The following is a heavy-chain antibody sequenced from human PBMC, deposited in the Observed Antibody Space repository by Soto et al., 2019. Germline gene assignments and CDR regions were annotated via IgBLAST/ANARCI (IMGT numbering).Heavy chain of an antibody. D-gene: IGHD3-10*01. J-gene: IGHJ3*02. Sequence: GESLKISCKGSGYSFTSYWIGWVRQMPGKGLEWMGIIYPGDSDTRYSPSFQGQVTISADKSISTAYLQWSSLKASDTAMYYCARLSDGSGSSLLAFDIWGQGTMVTVSS. CDR2: IYPGDSDT. V-gene: IGHV5-51*01. CDR3: ARLSDGSGSSLLAFDI. CDR1: GYSFTSYW.